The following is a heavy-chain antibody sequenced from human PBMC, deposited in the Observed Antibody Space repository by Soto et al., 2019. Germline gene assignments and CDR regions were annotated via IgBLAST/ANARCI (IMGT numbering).Heavy chain of an antibody. CDR1: GFTFSSYG. D-gene: IGHD4-17*01. Sequence: AGSLILSCAASGFTFSSYGMHWVRQAPGKGPEWVAVISYDGSNKYYAESVKGLFTISRDNSKNTLYLQMNSLRAEDTAVYYCAKDPLHYGDYPHYYYYYGMDVWGQGTTVTVSS. CDR2: ISYDGSNK. CDR3: AKDPLHYGDYPHYYYYYGMDV. V-gene: IGHV3-30*18. J-gene: IGHJ6*02.